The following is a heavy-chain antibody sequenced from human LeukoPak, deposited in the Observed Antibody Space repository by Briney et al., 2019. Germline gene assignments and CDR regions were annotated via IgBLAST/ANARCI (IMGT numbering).Heavy chain of an antibody. CDR1: GYSFTGYY. CDR3: ARVADGYNYGAFDI. V-gene: IGHV1-2*02. D-gene: IGHD5-24*01. CDR2: INPNRGGT. Sequence: GASVKVSCKASGYSFTGYYIHWVRQAPGQGLEWMGWINPNRGGTNYARSFQGRGTMTRDTSISTAYMELRSLRSDDTAVYYCARVADGYNYGAFDIWGQGTVVTVSS. J-gene: IGHJ3*02.